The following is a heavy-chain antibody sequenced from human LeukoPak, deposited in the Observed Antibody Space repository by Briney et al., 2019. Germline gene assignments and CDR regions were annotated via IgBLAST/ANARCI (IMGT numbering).Heavy chain of an antibody. J-gene: IGHJ4*02. CDR1: GSTFSSYA. Sequence: GGSLRLSCAASGSTFSSYAMSWVRQAPGKGLDWVSLIYSAGGTSYADSVKGRFTISRDNSKNTLYLQMNSLRLEDTAVYYCASSNCDGDCYLDYWGQGTLVTVSS. V-gene: IGHV3-53*01. D-gene: IGHD2-21*02. CDR3: ASSNCDGDCYLDY. CDR2: IYSAGGT.